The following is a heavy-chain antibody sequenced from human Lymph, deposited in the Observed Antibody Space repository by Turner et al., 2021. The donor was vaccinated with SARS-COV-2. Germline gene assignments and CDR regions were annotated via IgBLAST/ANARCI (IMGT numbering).Heavy chain of an antibody. V-gene: IGHV4-59*08. D-gene: IGHD5-18*01. J-gene: IGHJ4*02. CDR1: GGSISSYY. CDR3: ARHGNELGIQL. CDR2: SSNIGST. Sequence: QVQLQESGPGLVTPSETLSHPCTVSGGSISSYYWSWIRQPPGKGLEWIGYSSNIGSTNYNPPLKSRVTISLDTSKNQFSLKLSSVTAADTAVYYCARHGNELGIQLWGQGTLVTVSS.